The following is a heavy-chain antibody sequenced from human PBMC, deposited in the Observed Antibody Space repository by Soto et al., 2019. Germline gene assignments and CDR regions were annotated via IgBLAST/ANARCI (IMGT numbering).Heavy chain of an antibody. CDR2: INDYMTTI. CDR3: TRGGLEPFEF. V-gene: IGHV3-74*01. D-gene: IGHD1-1*01. J-gene: IGHJ4*02. CDR1: GFTFGKYW. Sequence: EVHLVESGGGLVQPGGSLRRSCAASGFTFGKYWMHWVRQAPRKGLVWVSRINDYMTTINYADSVRGRFTISRDNTRTTLCLQMNSLTVEDTAVYYCTRGGLEPFEFWGQGVLVTVSS.